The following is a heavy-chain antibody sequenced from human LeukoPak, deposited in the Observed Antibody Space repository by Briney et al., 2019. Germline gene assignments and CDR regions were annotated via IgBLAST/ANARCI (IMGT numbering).Heavy chain of an antibody. J-gene: IGHJ4*02. Sequence: SETLSLTCAVYGGSFSGYYWSWIRQPRGKGLEWIGEINHSGSTNYNPSLKSRVTISVDTSKNQFSLKLSSVTAADTAVYYCARGRGRYCTNGVCSYFDYWGQGTLVTVSS. CDR2: INHSGST. D-gene: IGHD2-8*01. CDR1: GGSFSGYY. V-gene: IGHV4-34*01. CDR3: ARGRGRYCTNGVCSYFDY.